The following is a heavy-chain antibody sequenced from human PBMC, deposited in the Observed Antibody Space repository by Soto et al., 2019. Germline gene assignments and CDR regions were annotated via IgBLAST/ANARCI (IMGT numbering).Heavy chain of an antibody. CDR3: ASTYYDSSGYYSDAFDI. CDR1: GYSFTSYW. Sequence: PGESLKISCKGSGYSFTSYWIGWVRQMPVKGLEWMGIIYPGDSDTRYSPSFQGQVTISADKSISTADLQWSSLKASDTAMYYCASTYYDSSGYYSDAFDIWGQGTMVTFSS. D-gene: IGHD3-22*01. CDR2: IYPGDSDT. J-gene: IGHJ3*02. V-gene: IGHV5-51*01.